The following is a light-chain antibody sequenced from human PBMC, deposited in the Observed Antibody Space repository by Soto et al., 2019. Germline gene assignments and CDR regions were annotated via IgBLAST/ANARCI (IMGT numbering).Light chain of an antibody. Sequence: EIVLTQSPGTLSLSPGERATLSCRASQSVSSTYLAWYQQKPGQAPKLLIYDASSRATGLTDRFSGSGSRTDFTLTISRLEPEDFAVYYCQQYGSSPLTFGQGTKLEIK. V-gene: IGKV3-20*01. CDR2: DAS. CDR3: QQYGSSPLT. J-gene: IGKJ2*01. CDR1: QSVSSTY.